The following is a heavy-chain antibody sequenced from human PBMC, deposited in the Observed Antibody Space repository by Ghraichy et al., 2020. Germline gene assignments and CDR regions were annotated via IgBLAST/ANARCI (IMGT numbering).Heavy chain of an antibody. J-gene: IGHJ4*02. CDR3: ARVVGATSYFDY. D-gene: IGHD1-26*01. CDR1: GFTFSSYS. V-gene: IGHV3-21*01. Sequence: GESLNISCAASGFTFSSYSMNWVRQAPGKGLEWVSSISSSSSYIYYADSVKGRFTISRDNAKNSLYLQMNSLRAEDTAVYYCARVVGATSYFDYWGQGTLVTVSS. CDR2: ISSSSSYI.